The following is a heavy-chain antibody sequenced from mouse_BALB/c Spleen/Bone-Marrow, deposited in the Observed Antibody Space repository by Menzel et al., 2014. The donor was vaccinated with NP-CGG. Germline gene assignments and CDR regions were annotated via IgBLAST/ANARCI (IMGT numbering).Heavy chain of an antibody. CDR2: IDPANGNT. CDR3: ARITT. J-gene: IGHJ3*01. V-gene: IGHV14-3*02. CDR1: GFNIKDSY. D-gene: IGHD2-4*01. Sequence: EVQLQQSGAELVKPAASVRLSCTASGFNIKDSYMHWVEQRPEQGLEWIGRIDPANGNTKYDPKFQGKATITADTSSNTAYLQLSSLTSEDTAVYYCARITTWGQGTLVTVSA.